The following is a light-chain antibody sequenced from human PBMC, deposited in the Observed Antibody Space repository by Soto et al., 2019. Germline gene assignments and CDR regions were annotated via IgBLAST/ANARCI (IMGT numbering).Light chain of an antibody. CDR3: TSSTTDSLYV. CDR2: KVS. V-gene: IGLV2-14*01. CDR1: SSGVGGSKY. Sequence: QSVVTQPASVSGSPGQSITISCTGTSSGVGGSKYVSWYQQYPGKVPKLLINKVSNRPSGVSNRFSGSKSGNTASLTISGLLSEDEADYFCTSSTTDSLYVFGTGTKLTVL. J-gene: IGLJ1*01.